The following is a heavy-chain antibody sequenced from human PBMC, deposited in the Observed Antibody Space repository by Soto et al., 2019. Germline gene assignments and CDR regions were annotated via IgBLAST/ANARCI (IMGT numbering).Heavy chain of an antibody. V-gene: IGHV4-30-2*01. CDR3: AGGRPQWELATIDY. J-gene: IGHJ4*02. CDR2: IYHSGST. CDR1: GGSISSGGYS. Sequence: QLQLQESGSGLVKPSQTLSLTCAVSGGSISSGGYSWSWIRQPPGKGLEWIGYIYHSGSTYYNPSLKSRVTISVDRSKNQFSLKLSSVTAADTAVYYCAGGRPQWELATIDYWGQGTLVTVSS. D-gene: IGHD1-26*01.